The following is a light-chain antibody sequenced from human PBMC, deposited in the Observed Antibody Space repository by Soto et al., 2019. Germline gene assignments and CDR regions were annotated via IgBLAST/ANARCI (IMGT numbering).Light chain of an antibody. V-gene: IGKV3-15*01. CDR2: GAS. J-gene: IGKJ1*01. Sequence: IEMTQSPATLSVSPGERATLSCRASQSFSSNLAWYQHKPGQTPRLLIYGASTRATDIPARFSGSGSGTEFTLTISSLQSEDFAVYYCQQYNNWLGTFGQGTKVDIK. CDR1: QSFSSN. CDR3: QQYNNWLGT.